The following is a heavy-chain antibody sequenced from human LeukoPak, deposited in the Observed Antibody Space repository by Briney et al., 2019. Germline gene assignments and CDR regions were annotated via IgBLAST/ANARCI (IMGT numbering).Heavy chain of an antibody. CDR3: AKDYDFWSGYYPL. D-gene: IGHD3-3*01. V-gene: IGHV3-23*01. CDR2: ISGSGGGT. Sequence: GGSLRLSCAASGFTFSSYAMSWVRQAPGKGLEWVSAISGSGGGTYYADSVKGRFTISRDNSKNTLSLQMTSLRAEDTAVYYCAKDYDFWSGYYPLWGQGTLVTVSS. J-gene: IGHJ4*02. CDR1: GFTFSSYA.